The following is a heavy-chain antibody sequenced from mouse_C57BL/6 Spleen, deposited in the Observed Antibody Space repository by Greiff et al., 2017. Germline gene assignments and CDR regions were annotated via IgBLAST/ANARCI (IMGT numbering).Heavy chain of an antibody. CDR2: ILPGSGSN. J-gene: IGHJ4*01. V-gene: IGHV1-9*01. D-gene: IGHD1-1*01. Sequence: VQLQQSGAELMKPGASVKLSCKATGYTFTGSWLEWVKQRPGHGLEWIGEILPGSGSNNYNEKFKGKATFTADTSANTAYMQLSSLTTEDSAIYYCARGTTVGGGYAMDYWGQGTSVTVSS. CDR3: ARGTTVGGGYAMDY. CDR1: GYTFTGSW.